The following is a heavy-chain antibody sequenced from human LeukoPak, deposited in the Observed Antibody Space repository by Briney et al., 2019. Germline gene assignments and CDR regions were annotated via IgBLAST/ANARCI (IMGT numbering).Heavy chain of an antibody. V-gene: IGHV1-46*01. CDR1: GYTFTSYY. CDR2: INPSGGST. J-gene: IGHJ5*02. Sequence: ASVKVSCKASGYTFTSYYMHWVRQAPGQGLEWMGIINPSGGSTSYAQKFQGRVTMTRDTSTSTVYMELSSLRSEDTAVYYCARDYYGSGSWANWFDPWGQGTLATVSS. D-gene: IGHD3-10*01. CDR3: ARDYYGSGSWANWFDP.